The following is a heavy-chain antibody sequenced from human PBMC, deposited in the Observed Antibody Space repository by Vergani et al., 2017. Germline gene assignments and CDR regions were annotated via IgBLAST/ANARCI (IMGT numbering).Heavy chain of an antibody. Sequence: QVQLQQWGAGLLKPSETLSLTCAVYGGSFSGYYWSWSRQPPGKGLEWIGDINHSGSTNYNPSLTSRVTISVDTSKNQFSLKLSSVTAAGTAVYYCASGALWDSSGYYDQVAFDIWSQATMVTVSS. CDR3: ASGALWDSSGYYDQVAFDI. V-gene: IGHV4-34*01. D-gene: IGHD3-22*01. CDR2: INHSGST. J-gene: IGHJ3*02. CDR1: GGSFSGYY.